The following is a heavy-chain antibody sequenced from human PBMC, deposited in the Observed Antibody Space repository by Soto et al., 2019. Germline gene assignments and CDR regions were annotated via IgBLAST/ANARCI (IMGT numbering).Heavy chain of an antibody. D-gene: IGHD2-15*01. CDR3: ARMSIVVVVAASYNWFDP. CDR1: GGSISSRSYY. Sequence: SVTPYLTCTDSGGSISSRSYYWSWNRPPTVKGLEWIGYIYYSGSTNYNPSLKSRVTISVDTSKNQFSLKLSSVTAADTAVYYCARMSIVVVVAASYNWFDPCGQGARVT. V-gene: IGHV4-61*01. J-gene: IGHJ5*02. CDR2: IYYSGST.